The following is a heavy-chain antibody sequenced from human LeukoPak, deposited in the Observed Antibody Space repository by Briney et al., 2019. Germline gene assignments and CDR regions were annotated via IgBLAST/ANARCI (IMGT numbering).Heavy chain of an antibody. D-gene: IGHD2-15*01. CDR3: ARDNSVEDTAWRFDP. J-gene: IGHJ5*02. CDR2: INPSGGST. CDR1: GYTFTSYY. V-gene: IGHV1-46*01. Sequence: ASVKVSCKASGYTFTSYYMHWVRQAPGRGLEWMGIINPSGGSTSYAQKFRGRVTMTRDMSTSTDYMELSSLRSEDTAVYYCARDNSVEDTAWRFDPWGQGTLVTVSS.